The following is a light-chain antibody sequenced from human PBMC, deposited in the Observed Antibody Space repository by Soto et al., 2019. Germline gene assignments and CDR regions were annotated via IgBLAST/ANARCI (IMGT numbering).Light chain of an antibody. V-gene: IGKV3-11*01. CDR3: QQRSNWPPWP. CDR1: QSVSSY. CDR2: DAS. J-gene: IGKJ1*01. Sequence: PGEFPTLACRASQSVSSYLAWYQQKPGQAPRLLIYDASNRATGIPARFSGSGSGTDFTLTISSLEPEDFAVYYCQQRSNWPPWPFGQGTKVDIK.